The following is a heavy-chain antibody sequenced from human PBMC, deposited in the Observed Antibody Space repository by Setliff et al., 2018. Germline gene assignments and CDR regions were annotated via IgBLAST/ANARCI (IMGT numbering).Heavy chain of an antibody. J-gene: IGHJ4*02. CDR1: GESFSGHY. CDR3: ARGRGYSNTWYALPYFDC. Sequence: SETLSLTCAVYGESFSGHYWSWIRQPPGKGLEWIAYISYTGSTNYNPSLKSRVTISVDTSKNQFSLKMSSMTAADTAVFHCARGRGYSNTWYALPYFDCWGQGTLVTVSS. V-gene: IGHV4-59*11. CDR2: ISYTGST. D-gene: IGHD6-13*01.